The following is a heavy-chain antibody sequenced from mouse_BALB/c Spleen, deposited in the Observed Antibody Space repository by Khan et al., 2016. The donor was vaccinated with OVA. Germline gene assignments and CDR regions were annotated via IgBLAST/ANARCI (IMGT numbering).Heavy chain of an antibody. V-gene: IGHV3-8*02. Sequence: EVQLQESGPSLVKPSQTLSLTCSVTGDSITSGFWNWIRKFPGNKFEYLGYITYSGNIYYNPSLKSRISITRDTSKSQYYLQLNSVTTEDTATYDCARSYGRWAMDYWGQGTSVTVSS. CDR2: ITYSGNI. D-gene: IGHD1-1*01. CDR1: GDSITSGF. J-gene: IGHJ4*01. CDR3: ARSYGRWAMDY.